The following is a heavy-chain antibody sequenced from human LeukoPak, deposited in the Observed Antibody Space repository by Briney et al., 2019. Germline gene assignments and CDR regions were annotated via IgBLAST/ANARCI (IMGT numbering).Heavy chain of an antibody. D-gene: IGHD4-23*01. Sequence: PGGSLRLSCAASGFTFSSYSMNWVRQAPGKGLEWVSSISSSSSYIYYADSVKGRFTISRDNAKNSLYLQMNSLRAEDTAVYYCARDRAGGGNSGMGLDYWGQGTLVTVSS. CDR2: ISSSSSYI. CDR1: GFTFSSYS. V-gene: IGHV3-21*01. J-gene: IGHJ4*02. CDR3: ARDRAGGGNSGMGLDY.